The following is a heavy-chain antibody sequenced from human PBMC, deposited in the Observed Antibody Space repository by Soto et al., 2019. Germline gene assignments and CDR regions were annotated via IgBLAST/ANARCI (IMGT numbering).Heavy chain of an antibody. CDR3: AHRPSYCSGYSCYSGFDY. J-gene: IGHJ4*02. D-gene: IGHD2-15*01. Sequence: QITLKESGPPLVKPTQTLTLTCTFSGFSLSTSGVGVGWIRQPPGKALEWLALIYWDDDKRYSPSLKSRLTITKDASKNPVVLTMTNMDPVDTATYYCAHRPSYCSGYSCYSGFDYWGQGTLVTVSS. V-gene: IGHV2-5*02. CDR1: GFSLSTSGVG. CDR2: IYWDDDK.